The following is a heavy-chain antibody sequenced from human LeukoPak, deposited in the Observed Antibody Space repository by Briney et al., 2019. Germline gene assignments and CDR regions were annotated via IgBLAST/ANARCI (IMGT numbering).Heavy chain of an antibody. Sequence: SETLSLTCAVSGYSISSGYYWGWIRQPPGKGLEWIGSIYHSGSTCYNPSLKSRVTISVDTSKNQFSPKLSSVTAADTAVYYCARGQWLVRVYFDYWGQGTLVTVSS. CDR3: ARGQWLVRVYFDY. V-gene: IGHV4-38-2*01. J-gene: IGHJ4*02. CDR2: IYHSGST. D-gene: IGHD6-19*01. CDR1: GYSISSGYY.